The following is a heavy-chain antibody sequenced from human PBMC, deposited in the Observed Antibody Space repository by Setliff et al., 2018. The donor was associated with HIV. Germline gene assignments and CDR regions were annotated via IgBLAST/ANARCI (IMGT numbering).Heavy chain of an antibody. CDR1: GGSISDDY. D-gene: IGHD2-21*02. Sequence: NPSETLSLTCTVSGGSISDDYWSWIRQPPGKGLEWIGCGYSIGITNYDPSLKSRVSISVDASKNQFSLRLNSVTVADMAVYFSATSSHGSLRDLVYWGPGTLVTVSS. CDR2: GYSIGIT. CDR3: ATSSHGSLRDLVY. J-gene: IGHJ4*01. V-gene: IGHV4-4*08.